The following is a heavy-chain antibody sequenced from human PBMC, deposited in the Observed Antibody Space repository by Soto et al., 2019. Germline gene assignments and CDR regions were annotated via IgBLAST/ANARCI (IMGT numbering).Heavy chain of an antibody. CDR3: AKDDNTHYWGRKSDY. D-gene: IGHD7-27*01. Sequence: EVQLLESGGGLVPPGGSLSLSCAASEFTFSSSAMSWVRQAPGKGLEWVSAISGSGDTSYYADSVKGRFTISRDNSKNALYLQMNSLRAEDTAIYDGAKDDNTHYWGRKSDYWGQGTLVTVSS. V-gene: IGHV3-23*01. CDR1: EFTFSSSA. J-gene: IGHJ4*02. CDR2: ISGSGDTS.